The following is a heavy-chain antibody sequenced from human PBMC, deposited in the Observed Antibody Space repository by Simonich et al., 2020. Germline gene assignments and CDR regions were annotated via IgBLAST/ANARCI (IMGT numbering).Heavy chain of an antibody. Sequence: QVQLQQWGAGLLKPSETLSLTCAVYGGSFSGYYWSWIRQPPGKGREWIGEINHSGRTKYTPSRECRVTISVDTSKNQFSLKLSSVTAADTAVYYCARRRKVRGVQYYFDYWGQGTLVTVSP. V-gene: IGHV4-34*01. CDR1: GGSFSGYY. D-gene: IGHD3-10*01. J-gene: IGHJ4*02. CDR2: INHSGRT. CDR3: ARRRKVRGVQYYFDY.